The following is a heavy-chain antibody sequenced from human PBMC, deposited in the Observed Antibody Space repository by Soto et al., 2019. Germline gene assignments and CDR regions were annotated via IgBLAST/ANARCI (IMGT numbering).Heavy chain of an antibody. V-gene: IGHV3-21*01. J-gene: IGHJ6*02. CDR3: ARDPYYDFWSGYYPYYGMDV. CDR1: GFTFSSYS. CDR2: ISSSSSYI. Sequence: GGSLRLSCAASGFTFSSYSMNWVRQAPGKGLEWVSSISSSSSYIYYADSVKGRFTISRDNAKNSLYLQMNSLRAEDTAVYYCARDPYYDFWSGYYPYYGMDVWGQGTTVTVSS. D-gene: IGHD3-3*01.